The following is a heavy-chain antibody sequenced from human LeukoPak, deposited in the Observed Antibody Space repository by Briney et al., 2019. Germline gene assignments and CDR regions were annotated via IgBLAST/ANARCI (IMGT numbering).Heavy chain of an antibody. CDR3: AKLKGHFDY. CDR1: GFTFDDYA. J-gene: IGHJ4*02. Sequence: GRSLRLSCAASGFTFDDYAMHWVRQAPGKGLEWVSGISWNSGSIGYADSVKGRFTISRDNAKNSLYLQMNSLRAEDTALYYCAKLKGHFDYWGQGTQVTVSS. V-gene: IGHV3-9*01. CDR2: ISWNSGSI.